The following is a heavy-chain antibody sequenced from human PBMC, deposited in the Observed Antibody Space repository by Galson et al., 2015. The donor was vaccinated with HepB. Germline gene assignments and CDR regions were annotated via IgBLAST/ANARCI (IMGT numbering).Heavy chain of an antibody. CDR2: ISSSSSII. CDR3: ARASDLYY. D-gene: IGHD2-2*01. V-gene: IGHV3-48*01. Sequence: SLRLSCAASGFRFYSYSMNWVRQTPGKGLEWVSYISSSSSIINYADSVKGRLTISRDNAKNSLYLQMNSLRAEDTAVYYCARASDLYYWGQGTLVTVSS. CDR1: GFRFYSYS. J-gene: IGHJ4*02.